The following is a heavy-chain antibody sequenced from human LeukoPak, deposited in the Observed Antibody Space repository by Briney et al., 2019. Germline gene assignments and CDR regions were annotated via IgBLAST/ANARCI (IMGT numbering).Heavy chain of an antibody. D-gene: IGHD6-13*01. CDR3: ARVITSSSWYIYYYYMDV. Sequence: GGSLRLSCAASGFTFSSYWMSWVRQAPGKGLEWVANIKQDGSEKYYVDSVKGRFTISRDNAKNSLYLQMNSLRAEDTAVYYCARVITSSSWYIYYYYMDVWGKGTTVTVSS. J-gene: IGHJ6*03. CDR1: GFTFSSYW. CDR2: IKQDGSEK. V-gene: IGHV3-7*01.